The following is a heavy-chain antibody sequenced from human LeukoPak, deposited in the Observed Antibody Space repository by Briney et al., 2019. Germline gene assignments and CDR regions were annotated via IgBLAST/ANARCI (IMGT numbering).Heavy chain of an antibody. V-gene: IGHV4-59*12. D-gene: IGHD3-22*01. CDR1: GGSISSYY. CDR3: AREVPGYYDSSGSPNDAFDI. J-gene: IGHJ3*02. CDR2: IYYSGST. Sequence: SETLSLTCTVSGGSISSYYWSWIRQPPGKGLEWIGYIYYSGSTNYNPSLKSRVTISVDTSKNQFSLKLSSVTAADTAVYYCAREVPGYYDSSGSPNDAFDIWGQGTMVTVSS.